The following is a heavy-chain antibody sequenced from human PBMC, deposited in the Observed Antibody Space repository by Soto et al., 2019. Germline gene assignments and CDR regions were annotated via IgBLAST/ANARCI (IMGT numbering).Heavy chain of an antibody. D-gene: IGHD6-13*01. CDR3: ARGRRIAAAGTSYYYGMDV. Sequence: QVQLRESGPGLVKPSETLSLTCTVSGGSISSYYWSWIRQPPGKGLEWIGYIYYSGSTNYNPSLKSRVTISVDTSKNQFSLKLSSVTAADTAVYYCARGRRIAAAGTSYYYGMDVWGQGTTVTVSS. J-gene: IGHJ6*02. CDR1: GGSISSYY. CDR2: IYYSGST. V-gene: IGHV4-59*01.